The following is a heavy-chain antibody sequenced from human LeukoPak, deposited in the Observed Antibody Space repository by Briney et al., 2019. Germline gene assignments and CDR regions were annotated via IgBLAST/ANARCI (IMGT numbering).Heavy chain of an antibody. CDR1: GFTVSTNY. J-gene: IGHJ4*02. CDR2: IYSGGST. D-gene: IGHD3-22*01. Sequence: PGGSLRLSCAASGFTVSTNYMSWVRQAPGKGLEWVSVIYSGGSTYYADSVKGRFTISRDNFKNTLYLQMNSLRAEDTAVYYCVRSPFYYDSSGYNFDYWGQGTLVTVSS. V-gene: IGHV3-53*01. CDR3: VRSPFYYDSSGYNFDY.